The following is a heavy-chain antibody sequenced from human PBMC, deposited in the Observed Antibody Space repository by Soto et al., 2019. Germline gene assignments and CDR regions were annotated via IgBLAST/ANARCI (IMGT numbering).Heavy chain of an antibody. V-gene: IGHV1-69*12. CDR3: ARTIVATFRVYYCYGMDV. D-gene: IGHD5-12*01. CDR2: IIPIFGTA. CDR1: GCTFSSYA. J-gene: IGHJ6*02. Sequence: QVQLVQSGAEVKKPGSSVKVSCKASGCTFSSYAISWVRQAPGQGLAWMGGIIPIFGTANYAQKFQGRVTITADESKSTAYMELSSLSSEDTAVYYCARTIVATFRVYYCYGMDVWGQGTTVTVSS.